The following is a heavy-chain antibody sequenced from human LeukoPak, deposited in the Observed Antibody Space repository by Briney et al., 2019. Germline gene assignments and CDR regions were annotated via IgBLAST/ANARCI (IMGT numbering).Heavy chain of an antibody. J-gene: IGHJ4*02. CDR2: IYYGGST. CDR1: GGSISSYY. D-gene: IGHD3-10*01. Sequence: SETLSLTCTVSGGSISSYYLNWIRQPPGKGLEWIGYIYYGGSTNYNPSLKSRVTISVDTSKNQFSLKLSSVTAADTAVYYCARGIRFGELSHFDYWGQGTLVTVSS. CDR3: ARGIRFGELSHFDY. V-gene: IGHV4-59*01.